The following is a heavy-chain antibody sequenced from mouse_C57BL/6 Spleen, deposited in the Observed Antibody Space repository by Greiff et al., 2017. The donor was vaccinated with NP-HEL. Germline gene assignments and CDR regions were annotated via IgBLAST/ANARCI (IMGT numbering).Heavy chain of an antibody. CDR2: IDPSDSYT. D-gene: IGHD1-1*01. Sequence: QVQLQQPGAELVKPGASVKLSCKASGYTFTSYWMQWVKQRPGQGLAWIGEIDPSDSYTNYNQKFKGKATLTVDTSSSTAYMQLSSRTSEDSAVYYCARDYGSDYWGQGTTLTVSS. CDR3: ARDYGSDY. CDR1: GYTFTSYW. V-gene: IGHV1-50*01. J-gene: IGHJ2*01.